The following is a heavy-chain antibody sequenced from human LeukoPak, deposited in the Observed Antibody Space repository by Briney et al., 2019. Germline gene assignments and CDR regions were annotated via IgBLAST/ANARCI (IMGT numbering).Heavy chain of an antibody. J-gene: IGHJ4*02. CDR2: ISHRGRT. V-gene: IGHV4-59*02. Sequence: PSATLSLTCTVSGGSVNSYYRHSIRHPPGKGLEWIGNISHRGRTNYNPHLKSRVTISLDTSKNQYSLKLTSLTAADTAVYYCARSSGWYFDSWGQGTLVTVSS. CDR1: GGSVNSYY. CDR3: ARSSGWYFDS. D-gene: IGHD6-19*01.